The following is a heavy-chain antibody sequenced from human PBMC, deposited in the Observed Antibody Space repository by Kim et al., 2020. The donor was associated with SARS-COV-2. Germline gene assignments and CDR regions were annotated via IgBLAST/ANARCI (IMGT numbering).Heavy chain of an antibody. CDR2: INHSGST. CDR1: GGSFSGYY. J-gene: IGHJ3*02. D-gene: IGHD2-8*02. CDR3: ARGEEGYIVLVVYASTAFDI. Sequence: SETLSLTCAVYGGSFSGYYWSCIRQPPGKGLEWIGEINHSGSTNYNPSLKSRVTISIDTSKNQFSLKLSSVTAADTAVYYCARGEEGYIVLVVYASTAFDIWGQGTMITVSS. V-gene: IGHV4-34*01.